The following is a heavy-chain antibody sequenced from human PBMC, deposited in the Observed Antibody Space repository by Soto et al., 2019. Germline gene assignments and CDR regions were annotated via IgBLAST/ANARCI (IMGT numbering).Heavy chain of an antibody. CDR2: ISYDRSNK. CDR3: AKDRIHTIFGVVIIGYYYYGMDV. J-gene: IGHJ6*02. D-gene: IGHD3-3*01. CDR1: GFTFSSYG. Sequence: GGSLRLSCAASGFTFSSYGMHWVRQAPGKGLEWVAVISYDRSNKYYADSVKGRFTISRDNSKNTLYLQMNSLRAEDTAVYYCAKDRIHTIFGVVIIGYYYYGMDVWGQGTTVTVSS. V-gene: IGHV3-30*18.